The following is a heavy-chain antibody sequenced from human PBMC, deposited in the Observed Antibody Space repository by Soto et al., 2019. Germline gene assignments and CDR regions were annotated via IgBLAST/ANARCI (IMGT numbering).Heavy chain of an antibody. V-gene: IGHV4-4*02. D-gene: IGHD3-16*01. CDR1: GGSISSSHW. Sequence: QVQLQESGPGLVKPSGTLSLSCAVSGGSISSSHWWTWVRQPPGKGLEWIGEIYHSGSTNYNPSRKSRVTISVDTSRNQFSLNLSSLTAADTAVYYCASSGGGEDYWGQGILVTVSS. CDR2: IYHSGST. CDR3: ASSGGGEDY. J-gene: IGHJ4*02.